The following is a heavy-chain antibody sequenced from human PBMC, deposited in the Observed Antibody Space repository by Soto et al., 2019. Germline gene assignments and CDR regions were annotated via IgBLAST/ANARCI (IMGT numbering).Heavy chain of an antibody. V-gene: IGHV3-23*01. CDR3: AKDLLQWLGGSGPFAY. CDR2: IRPTGGST. J-gene: IGHJ4*02. Sequence: EVQLLESGGGLVHPGGSLRLYCATSGFSFSSYAMTWLRQAPGKGLEWVSTIRPTGGSTYYADSVTGRFTISRDDSKNTLYLHMNSLRAEDTATYYCAKDLLQWLGGSGPFAYWGQGTLVTVSS. CDR1: GFSFSSYA. D-gene: IGHD6-19*01.